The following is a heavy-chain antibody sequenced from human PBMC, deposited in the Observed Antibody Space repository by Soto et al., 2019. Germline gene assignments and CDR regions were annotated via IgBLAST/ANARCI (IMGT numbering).Heavy chain of an antibody. D-gene: IGHD3-16*02. J-gene: IGHJ3*02. Sequence: EVQLVESGGGFVQPGGSLRLSCAASGFTFNTFPMNWVRLAPGKGLEWLSHISSNSDAMYYADSVKGRFTISRDNARKSLYLQMNSLIVDDTAVYYCVRDYQYGFDMWDQGTMVTVSS. V-gene: IGHV3-48*01. CDR1: GFTFNTFP. CDR3: VRDYQYGFDM. CDR2: ISSNSDAM.